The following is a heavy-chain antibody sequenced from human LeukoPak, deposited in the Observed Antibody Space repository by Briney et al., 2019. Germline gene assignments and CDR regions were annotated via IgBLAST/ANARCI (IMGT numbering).Heavy chain of an antibody. CDR3: AGNPGWLNDS. CDR1: GFTFSSYW. Sequence: GGSLRLSCAASGFTFSSYWMSWVRQAPGKGLEWVANIKQDGSETYYVDSVKGRFTIFRDNAKNSVYLQMNSLRAEDTAVYYCAGNPGWLNDSWGQGTLVTVSS. D-gene: IGHD6-19*01. V-gene: IGHV3-7*01. CDR2: IKQDGSET. J-gene: IGHJ4*02.